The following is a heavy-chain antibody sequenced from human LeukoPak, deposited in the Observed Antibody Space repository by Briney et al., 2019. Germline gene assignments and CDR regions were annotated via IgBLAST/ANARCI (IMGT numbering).Heavy chain of an antibody. CDR1: GFTFSSYS. CDR3: ARNDGDGPSWFDP. V-gene: IGHV3-48*04. J-gene: IGHJ5*02. Sequence: GGSLRLSCAASGFTFSSYSMNWVRQAPGKGLEWVSYISSSSSTIYYADSVKGRFTISRDNAKNTLYLQMNSLRAEDTAVYYCARNDGDGPSWFDPWGQGTLVTVSS. CDR2: ISSSSSTI. D-gene: IGHD1-1*01.